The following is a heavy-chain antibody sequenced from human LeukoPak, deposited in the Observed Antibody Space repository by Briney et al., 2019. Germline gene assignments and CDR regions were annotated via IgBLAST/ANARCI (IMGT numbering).Heavy chain of an antibody. Sequence: SETLSLTCTVSGDSIRNYYWNWIRQPPGKGLEWIGYIDYSGRTLYNPSLESRVTISRDTSKTQFSLKLSSVTAADTAVYYCARRKDSSRWNGRDNWFDPWGQGTLVTVSP. CDR2: IDYSGRT. CDR1: GDSIRNYY. J-gene: IGHJ5*02. D-gene: IGHD3-22*01. V-gene: IGHV4-59*08. CDR3: ARRKDSSRWNGRDNWFDP.